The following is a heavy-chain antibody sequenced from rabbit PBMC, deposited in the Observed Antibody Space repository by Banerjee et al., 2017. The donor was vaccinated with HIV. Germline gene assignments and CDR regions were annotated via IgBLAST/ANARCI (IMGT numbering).Heavy chain of an antibody. J-gene: IGHJ4*01. CDR3: ASDPWNAWNL. CDR2: INSNTGNT. CDR1: GFTLSNYW. D-gene: IGHD3-1*01. V-gene: IGHV1S40*01. Sequence: QSLEESGGDLVKPGASLTLTCTASGFTLSNYWMNWVRQAPGKGLEWIACINSNTGNTVYASWAKGPFTISKTSSTTVTLQMTSLTAADTATYFCASDPWNAWNLWGPGTLVTVS.